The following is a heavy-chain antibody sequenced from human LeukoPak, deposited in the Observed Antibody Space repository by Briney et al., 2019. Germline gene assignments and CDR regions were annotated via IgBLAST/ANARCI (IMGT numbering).Heavy chain of an antibody. D-gene: IGHD1-26*01. CDR3: ARGLEWGNPVDWFDP. V-gene: IGHV3-66*02. J-gene: IGHJ5*02. Sequence: GGSLRLSCAASGFTVSSNYMSWVRQAPGKGLEWVSVIYSGGSTYYADSVKGRFTISRDNSKNTLYLQMNSLRAEDTAVYYCARGLEWGNPVDWFDPWGQGTLVTVSS. CDR2: IYSGGST. CDR1: GFTVSSNY.